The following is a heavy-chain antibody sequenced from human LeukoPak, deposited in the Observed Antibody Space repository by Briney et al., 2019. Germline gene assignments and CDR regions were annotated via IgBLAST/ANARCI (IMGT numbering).Heavy chain of an antibody. Sequence: GGSLRLSCAASGFSFSSYTMNWVRQAPGKGLEWVSSISRSSSFIYYADSVKGRFTISRDNAKNSLYLQMNSLRAEDTAVYYCARDQSSYDDILTGYLFYYAMDLWGQGTTVTASS. J-gene: IGHJ6*02. D-gene: IGHD3-9*01. CDR2: ISRSSSFI. CDR3: ARDQSSYDDILTGYLFYYAMDL. V-gene: IGHV3-21*01. CDR1: GFSFSSYT.